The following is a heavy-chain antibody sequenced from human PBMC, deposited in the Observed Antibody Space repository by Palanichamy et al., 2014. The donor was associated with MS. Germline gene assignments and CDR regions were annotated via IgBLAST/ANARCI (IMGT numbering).Heavy chain of an antibody. D-gene: IGHD2-21*01. CDR1: GVSFSGYD. Sequence: QVQLQQWGAGLLKPSETLSLTCAVYGVSFSGYDWTWIRQPPGKGLEWIGDINDSGRTRSTPSLWSRLTMSLDTSKNQFSLKLTSVTAADTAVYFCARDSPDGMDVWGQGTTVTVSS. V-gene: IGHV4-34*02. CDR3: ARDSPDGMDV. CDR2: INDSGRT. J-gene: IGHJ6*02.